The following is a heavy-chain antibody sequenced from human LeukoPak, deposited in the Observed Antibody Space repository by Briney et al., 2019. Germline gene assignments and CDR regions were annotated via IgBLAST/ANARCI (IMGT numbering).Heavy chain of an antibody. CDR3: ARCGKDGDYVQN. V-gene: IGHV4-31*03. CDR1: GGSISSGGYY. Sequence: SETLSLTCTVSGGSISSGGYYWSWIRQHPGKGLEWIGYIYYCGSTYYNPSLKSRVTISVDTSKNQFSLKLSSVTAADTAVYYCARCGKDGDYVQNWGQGTLVTVSS. D-gene: IGHD4-17*01. CDR2: IYYCGST. J-gene: IGHJ4*02.